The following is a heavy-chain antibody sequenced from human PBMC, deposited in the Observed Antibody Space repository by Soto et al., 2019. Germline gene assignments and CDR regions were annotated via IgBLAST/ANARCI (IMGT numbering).Heavy chain of an antibody. CDR2: INHSGST. D-gene: IGHD6-13*01. CDR3: ARGRIAAAGDFDY. J-gene: IGHJ4*02. CDR1: GGSFSGYY. Sequence: PSETLSLTCAVYGGSFSGYYWSWIRQPPGKGLEWIGEINHSGSTNYNPSLKSRVTISVDTSKNQFSLKLSSVTAADTAVYYCARGRIAAAGDFDYWGQGTLVTVSS. V-gene: IGHV4-34*01.